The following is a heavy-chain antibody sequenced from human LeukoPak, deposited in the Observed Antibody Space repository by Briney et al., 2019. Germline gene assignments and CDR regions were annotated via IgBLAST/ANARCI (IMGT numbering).Heavy chain of an antibody. V-gene: IGHV3-64*01. CDR3: ARLSGALDS. Sequence: GGSLRLSCAASGFPFSSSAMHWVRQAPGKGLECVSAISSNGGNTYYANSVKGRFAISRDNSKNTLYLQMGSLRAEGMAVYYCARLSGALDSWGQGTLVTVSS. D-gene: IGHD3-10*01. J-gene: IGHJ4*02. CDR1: GFPFSSSA. CDR2: ISSNGGNT.